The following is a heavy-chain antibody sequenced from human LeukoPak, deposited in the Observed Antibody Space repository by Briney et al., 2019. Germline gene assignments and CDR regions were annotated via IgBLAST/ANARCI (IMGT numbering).Heavy chain of an antibody. CDR1: GFTFRTYA. Sequence: QPGGSLRLSCSASGFTFRTYAMHWVRQAPGKGLEYVSGINNNGGNTNYVDSVKGRFTISRDNSKNTLYLQMSSLRAEDTAVYYCVKDGCDSGWYYHFDYWGQGTLVTVSS. CDR3: VKDGCDSGWYYHFDY. D-gene: IGHD6-19*01. V-gene: IGHV3-64D*06. J-gene: IGHJ4*02. CDR2: INNNGGNT.